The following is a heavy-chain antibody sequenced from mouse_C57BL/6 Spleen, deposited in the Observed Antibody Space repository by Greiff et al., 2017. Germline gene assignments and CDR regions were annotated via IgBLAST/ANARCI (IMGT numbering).Heavy chain of an antibody. D-gene: IGHD1-1*01. Sequence: EVKLVESGGGLVQPGGSLSLSCAASGFTFTDYYMSWVRQPPGKALEWLGFIRNKANGYTTEYSASVKGRFTISRDNSQSILYLQMNALRAENSATYYCASSPLNYDGSSPSWYFDVWGTGTTVTVSS. CDR3: ASSPLNYDGSSPSWYFDV. J-gene: IGHJ1*03. V-gene: IGHV7-3*01. CDR1: GFTFTDYY. CDR2: IRNKANGYTT.